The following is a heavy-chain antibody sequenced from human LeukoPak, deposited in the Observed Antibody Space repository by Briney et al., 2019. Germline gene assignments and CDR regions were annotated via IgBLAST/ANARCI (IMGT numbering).Heavy chain of an antibody. CDR3: ARSFLEADAFDI. CDR2: IYHSGST. V-gene: IGHV4-38-2*02. Sequence: SETLSLTCTVSGYSISSGYYWGWIRQPPGKGLEWIGSIYHSGSTYYNPSLKSRVTISVDTSKNQFSLKLSSVTAADTAVYYCARSFLEADAFDIWGQGTMVTVSS. D-gene: IGHD3-3*01. J-gene: IGHJ3*02. CDR1: GYSISSGYY.